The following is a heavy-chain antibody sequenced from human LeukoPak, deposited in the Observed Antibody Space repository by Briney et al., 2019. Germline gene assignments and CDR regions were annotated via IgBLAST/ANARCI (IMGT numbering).Heavy chain of an antibody. D-gene: IGHD3-22*01. V-gene: IGHV4-39*01. CDR1: GGSISSSSYY. CDR3: ARAGPNNYYDSSGYALAFDI. J-gene: IGHJ3*02. Sequence: SETLSLTCTVSGGSISSSSYYWGWIRQPPGKGLEWIGSIYYSGSTYYNPSLKSRVTISVDTSKNQFSLKLSSVTAADTAVYYCARAGPNNYYDSSGYALAFDIWGQGTMVTVSS. CDR2: IYYSGST.